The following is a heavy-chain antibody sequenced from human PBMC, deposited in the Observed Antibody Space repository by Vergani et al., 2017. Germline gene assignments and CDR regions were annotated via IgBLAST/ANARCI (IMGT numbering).Heavy chain of an antibody. D-gene: IGHD6-19*01. V-gene: IGHV4-39*01. CDR3: ARHSTVEWLVKLGWIDP. CDR1: GFTFSNYA. Sequence: VQLLESGGGLVQPGGSLRLSCAASGFTFSNYAMSWVRQAPGKGLEWIASIYYSGSTYYNPSLKSRVTISVDTSKNQFSLKLSSVTAADTAVYFCARHSTVEWLVKLGWIDPWGQGILVTVSS. J-gene: IGHJ5*02. CDR2: IYYSGST.